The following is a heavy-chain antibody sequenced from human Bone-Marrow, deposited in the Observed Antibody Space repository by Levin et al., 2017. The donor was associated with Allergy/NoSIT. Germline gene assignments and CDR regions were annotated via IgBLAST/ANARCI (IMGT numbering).Heavy chain of an antibody. Sequence: SETLSLTCTVSGGSISSGGFYWTWIRHHPAKGLEWIGYISDSGGTHHNPSLKSRVIISLDRSKNQFSLKLTSVTAADTAVYYCAREWGVARTFDYWVQGTLVTVSS. CDR1: GGSISSGGFY. J-gene: IGHJ4*02. D-gene: IGHD3-10*01. CDR3: AREWGVARTFDY. CDR2: ISDSGGT. V-gene: IGHV4-31*03.